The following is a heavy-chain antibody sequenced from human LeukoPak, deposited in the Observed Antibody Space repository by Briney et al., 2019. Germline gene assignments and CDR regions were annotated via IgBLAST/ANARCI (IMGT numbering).Heavy chain of an antibody. V-gene: IGHV4-34*01. J-gene: IGHJ6*02. CDR2: SNHFGST. D-gene: IGHD5-18*01. CDR1: GESFSGYF. CDR3: ARGRLQLWSFPLPYNHYAIDV. Sequence: SETLSLTCAVPGESFSGYFWTWIRQPPGKGLEWIGESNHFGSTDYNPSLKSRVTIPVDTSKKQFSLNVRSVTDADTAVYFCARGRLQLWSFPLPYNHYAIDVWGQGTTVTVSS.